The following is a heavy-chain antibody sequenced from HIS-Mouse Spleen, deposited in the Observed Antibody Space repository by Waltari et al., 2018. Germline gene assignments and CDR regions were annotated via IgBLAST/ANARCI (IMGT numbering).Heavy chain of an antibody. J-gene: IGHJ2*01. Sequence: QLQLQESGPGLVKPSETLSLTCTVSCGSISSSSYYWGWIRQPPGKGLEWIGSIYYSGGPCYNQYLKSRVTISVDTSKNQFSLKLSYVTAADTAVYYCAREIPYSSSWYDWYFDLWGRGTLVTVSS. CDR1: CGSISSSSYY. CDR3: AREIPYSSSWYDWYFDL. V-gene: IGHV4-39*07. CDR2: IYYSGGP. D-gene: IGHD6-13*01.